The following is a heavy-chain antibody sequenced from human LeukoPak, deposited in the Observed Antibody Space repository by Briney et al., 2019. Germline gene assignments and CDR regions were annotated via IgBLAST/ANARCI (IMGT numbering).Heavy chain of an antibody. V-gene: IGHV3-53*01. Sequence: GGSLRLSCAASGFTVSSNYMSWVRQAPGQGLEWVSVIYSGGSTYYADSVKGRFTISRDNSKNTLYLQMNSLRAEDTAVYYCASSYCSGGSCYGVYFDYWGQGTLVTVSS. CDR2: IYSGGST. CDR3: ASSYCSGGSCYGVYFDY. CDR1: GFTVSSNY. D-gene: IGHD2-15*01. J-gene: IGHJ4*02.